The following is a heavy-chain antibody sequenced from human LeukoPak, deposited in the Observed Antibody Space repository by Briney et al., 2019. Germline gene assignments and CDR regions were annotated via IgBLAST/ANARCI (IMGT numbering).Heavy chain of an antibody. CDR2: ITGNSGTT. D-gene: IGHD2-8*01. Sequence: GGYLRLSCAASGLIFSNYAMTWVRQAPGKGLEWVSSITGNSGTTKYADSVRGRFTMSRDNSRNTLYLQMDSLRAEDTAVYYCAKDSNGDYIGAFDAWGPGTVVIVSS. CDR3: AKDSNGDYIGAFDA. CDR1: GLIFSNYA. V-gene: IGHV3-23*01. J-gene: IGHJ3*01.